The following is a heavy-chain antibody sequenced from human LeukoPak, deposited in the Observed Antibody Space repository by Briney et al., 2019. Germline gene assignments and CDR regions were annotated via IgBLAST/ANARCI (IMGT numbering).Heavy chain of an antibody. CDR1: GGSISSYY. D-gene: IGHD6-13*01. J-gene: IGHJ6*02. CDR3: ARDGYSAYYYGMEV. CDR2: IYYSGST. Sequence: PSETLSLTCTVSGGSISSYYWSWIRQPPGKGLEWIGYIYYSGSTNYNPSLKSRVTISVDTSKNQFSLKLSSVTAADTAVYYCARDGYSAYYYGMEVWGQGTTVTVSS. V-gene: IGHV4-59*01.